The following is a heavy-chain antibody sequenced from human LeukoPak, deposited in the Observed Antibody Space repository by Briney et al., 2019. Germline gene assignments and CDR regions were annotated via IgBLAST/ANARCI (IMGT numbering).Heavy chain of an antibody. CDR3: ASPLGYSYGLGY. V-gene: IGHV4-34*01. D-gene: IGHD5-18*01. Sequence: SETLSLTCAVYGGSFSGYYWSWIRQPPGKGLEWIGEINHSGSTNYNPSLKSRVTISVDTSKNQFSLKLSSVTAADTAVYYCASPLGYSYGLGYWGQGTLVTVSS. CDR2: INHSGST. J-gene: IGHJ4*02. CDR1: GGSFSGYY.